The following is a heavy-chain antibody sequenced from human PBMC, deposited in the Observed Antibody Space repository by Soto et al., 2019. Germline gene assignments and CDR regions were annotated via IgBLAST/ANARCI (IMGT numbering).Heavy chain of an antibody. J-gene: IGHJ4*02. D-gene: IGHD1-1*01. CDR1: GFTVSSNY. V-gene: IGHV3-66*01. Sequence: EVQLVESGGDLVQPGGSLRLSCAVSGFTVSSNYMSWVRQAPGKGLEWVSVIYSGGITHYADSVKGRFTISRDNSKNTLYLQMNSLRAEDTAVYYCARAAMYNWNHFDYWGQGTLVTVSS. CDR3: ARAAMYNWNHFDY. CDR2: IYSGGIT.